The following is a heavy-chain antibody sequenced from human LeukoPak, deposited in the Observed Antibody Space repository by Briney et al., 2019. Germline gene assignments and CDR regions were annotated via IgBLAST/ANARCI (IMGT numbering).Heavy chain of an antibody. CDR1: GFTFSSYE. V-gene: IGHV3-48*03. Sequence: PGGSLRLSCAASGFTFSSYEMNWVRQAPGKGLERVSYISSSGSTIYYADSVKGRFTISRDNAKNSLYLQMNSLRAEDTAVYYCARSLLPFDYWGQGTLVTVSS. D-gene: IGHD1-26*01. J-gene: IGHJ4*02. CDR2: ISSSGSTI. CDR3: ARSLLPFDY.